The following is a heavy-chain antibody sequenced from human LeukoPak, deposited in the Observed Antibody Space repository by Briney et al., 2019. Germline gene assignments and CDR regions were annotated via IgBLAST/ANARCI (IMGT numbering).Heavy chain of an antibody. J-gene: IGHJ5*02. CDR2: IIPILGIA. V-gene: IGHV1-69*04. Sequence: ASVTVSCKASGGTFSSYAISWVRQAPGQGLEWMGRIIPILGIANYAQKFQGRVTITADKSTSTAYMELSSLRSEDTAVYYCAREKRDGDYLDWFDPWGQGTLVTVSS. CDR3: AREKRDGDYLDWFDP. D-gene: IGHD4-17*01. CDR1: GGTFSSYA.